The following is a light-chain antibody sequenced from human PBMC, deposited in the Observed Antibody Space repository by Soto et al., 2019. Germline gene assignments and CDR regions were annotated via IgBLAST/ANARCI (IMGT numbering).Light chain of an antibody. Sequence: EVVMTQSPATLSVSPGERATLSCRASQSVSSNLVWYQQPPGPAPRLLIYGASSRATGIPDRFSGSGSGTDFSLTIRSLEPDDFAVYYCQKYGNFWTFGQGTKVDIK. V-gene: IGKV3D-15*01. CDR3: QKYGNFWT. CDR2: GAS. J-gene: IGKJ1*01. CDR1: QSVSSN.